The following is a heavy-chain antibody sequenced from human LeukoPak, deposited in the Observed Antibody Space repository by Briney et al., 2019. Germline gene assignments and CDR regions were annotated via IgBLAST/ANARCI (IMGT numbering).Heavy chain of an antibody. CDR1: GFTFSDYW. CDR3: ARRYFDY. Sequence: GGSLTLSCAASGFTFSDYWMQWVRQAPGKGLEWVANIKQDGSKKYYVDSVKGRFTISRDNAKNSLFLQMNSLRTEDKAIYYCARRYFDYWGQGTLVTVSS. J-gene: IGHJ4*02. D-gene: IGHD1-14*01. V-gene: IGHV3-7*03. CDR2: IKQDGSKK.